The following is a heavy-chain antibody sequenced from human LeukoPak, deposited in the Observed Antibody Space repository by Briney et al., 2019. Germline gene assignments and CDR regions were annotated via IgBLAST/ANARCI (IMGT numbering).Heavy chain of an antibody. CDR2: INHSGST. CDR1: GGSFSGYY. J-gene: IGHJ6*02. Sequence: SETLSLTCAVYGGSFSGYYWSWICQPPGKGLEWIGEINHSGSTNYNPSLKSRVTISVDTSKNQFSLKLSSVTAADTAVYYCARYATYYYYGMDVWGQGTTVTVSS. V-gene: IGHV4-34*01. D-gene: IGHD1-26*01. CDR3: ARYATYYYYGMDV.